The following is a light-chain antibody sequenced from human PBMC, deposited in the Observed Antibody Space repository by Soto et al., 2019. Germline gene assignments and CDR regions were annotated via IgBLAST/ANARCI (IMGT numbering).Light chain of an antibody. CDR2: SNN. CDR1: SSNIGSNY. V-gene: IGLV1-47*02. J-gene: IGLJ3*02. Sequence: QSVRTHPPSASWTPGQRVTISCSGSSSNIGSNYVYWYQQLPGTAPKLLIYSNNQRPSGVPDRFSGSKSGTSASLAISGLRSEDEADYYCAAWDDSLSGTVFGGGTQLTVL. CDR3: AAWDDSLSGTV.